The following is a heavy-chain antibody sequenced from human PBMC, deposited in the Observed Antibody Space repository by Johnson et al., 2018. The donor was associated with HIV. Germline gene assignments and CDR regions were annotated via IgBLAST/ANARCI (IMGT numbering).Heavy chain of an antibody. J-gene: IGHJ3*02. D-gene: IGHD6-19*01. CDR1: GFTFSDYY. CDR2: ISSSGSTI. Sequence: QVQLVESGGGLVKPGGSLRLSCAASGFTFSDYYMSWIRQAPGKGLEWVSYISSSGSTIYYADSVKGRFTISRDNAKKSLYLQMNSLRAEDTAVYYCARERGYSSVLWKLSEAAFDIWGQGTMVTVSS. CDR3: ARERGYSSVLWKLSEAAFDI. V-gene: IGHV3-11*04.